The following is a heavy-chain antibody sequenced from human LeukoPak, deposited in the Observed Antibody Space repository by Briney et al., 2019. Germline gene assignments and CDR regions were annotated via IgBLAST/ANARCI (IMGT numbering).Heavy chain of an antibody. V-gene: IGHV6-1*01. CDR1: GDIVSNNSAA. J-gene: IGHJ4*02. CDR2: TYYRSQLYN. CDR3: ARTNTAIITYDY. Sequence: SQTLSLTCAISGDIVSNNSAAWNWIRQSPSRGLEWLGRTYYRSQLYNDYAVSVKSRITINPDTSKNQFYLQLNSVTPDDTAVYYCARTNTAIITYDYWGQGTLVTVSS. D-gene: IGHD5-18*01.